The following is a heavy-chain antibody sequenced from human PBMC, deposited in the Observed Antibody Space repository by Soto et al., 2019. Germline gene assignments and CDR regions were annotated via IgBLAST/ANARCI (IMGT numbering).Heavy chain of an antibody. CDR1: GFTFSSYG. Sequence: PGGSLRLSCAASGFTFSSYGMHWVRQAPGKGLEWVAVISYDGSNKYYADSVKGRFTISRDNSKNTLYLQMNSLRAEDTAVYYCARLGYSYGLYYYYYGMDVWGQGTTVTVSS. J-gene: IGHJ6*02. D-gene: IGHD5-18*01. V-gene: IGHV3-30*03. CDR2: ISYDGSNK. CDR3: ARLGYSYGLYYYYYGMDV.